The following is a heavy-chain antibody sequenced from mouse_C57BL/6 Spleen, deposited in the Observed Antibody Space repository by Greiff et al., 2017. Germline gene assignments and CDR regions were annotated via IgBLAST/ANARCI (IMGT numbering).Heavy chain of an antibody. CDR3: TTYDGYYGGFAY. CDR2: IDPENGDT. V-gene: IGHV14-4*01. D-gene: IGHD2-3*01. J-gene: IGHJ3*01. CDR1: GFNIKDDY. Sequence: VQLQQSGAELVRPGASVKLSCTASGFNIKDDYMHWVKQRPEQGLEWIGWIDPENGDTEYASKFQGKATITADTSSNTAYLQLSSLTSEDTAVYYCTTYDGYYGGFAYWGKGTLVTVSA.